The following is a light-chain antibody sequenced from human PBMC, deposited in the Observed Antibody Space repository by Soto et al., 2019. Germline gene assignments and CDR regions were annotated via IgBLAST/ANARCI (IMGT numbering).Light chain of an antibody. Sequence: DIVLTQSPGTLSLSPGERATLSCRASQSISGRYLAWYQQKGGQAPRLLIYGASSRATGIPDRFSGSGSGTDFTLTIRRLEPEDFAVYYCQQYDGSVWTFGQGTTVEIK. CDR3: QQYDGSVWT. J-gene: IGKJ1*01. CDR1: QSISGRY. V-gene: IGKV3-20*01. CDR2: GAS.